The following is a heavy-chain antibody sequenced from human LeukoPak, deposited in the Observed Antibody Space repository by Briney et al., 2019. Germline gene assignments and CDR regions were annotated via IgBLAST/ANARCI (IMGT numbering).Heavy chain of an antibody. D-gene: IGHD3-10*01. V-gene: IGHV4-34*01. J-gene: IGHJ4*02. Sequence: PPETLALTCAVYGGSLSGYYSSWIRQPPGKGLKWIGEFNHSGTCNYNTYLKSRLTIAVDTSKNQFCLKLISVTAADTAVYSCARSGPHTGRRRYFDYWGQGTLVTVSS. CDR1: GGSLSGYY. CDR3: ARSGPHTGRRRYFDY. CDR2: FNHSGTC.